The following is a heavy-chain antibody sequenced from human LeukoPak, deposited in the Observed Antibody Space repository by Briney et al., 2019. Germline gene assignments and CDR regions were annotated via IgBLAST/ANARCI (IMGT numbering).Heavy chain of an antibody. D-gene: IGHD5-24*01. V-gene: IGHV1-2*02. Sequence: ASVKVSCKASGYTFTDYHMHWVRQAPGQGLEWMGWINPNTGGTNYAQSFQGRVTMTRDTSISTSYMELSSLLSDDTALYYCARGGHGHTQNDYWGQGNLVTVSS. CDR1: GYTFTDYH. CDR2: INPNTGGT. CDR3: ARGGHGHTQNDY. J-gene: IGHJ4*02.